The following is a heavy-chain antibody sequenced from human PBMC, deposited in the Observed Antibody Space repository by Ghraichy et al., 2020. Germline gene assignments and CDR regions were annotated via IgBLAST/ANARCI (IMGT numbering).Heavy chain of an antibody. CDR1: GYTFTGYF. Sequence: ASVKVSCKASGYTFTGYFMHWVRQAPGQGLEWMGRINPDSGGTDYAQKFQGRVTMTRDTSISTAYMEVSGRRSDDTAGYYCASQSLGYCSSTSCNNRGYGGQGTLVTASA. CDR3: ASQSLGYCSSTSCNNRGY. D-gene: IGHD2-2*02. V-gene: IGHV1-2*06. J-gene: IGHJ4*02. CDR2: INPDSGGT.